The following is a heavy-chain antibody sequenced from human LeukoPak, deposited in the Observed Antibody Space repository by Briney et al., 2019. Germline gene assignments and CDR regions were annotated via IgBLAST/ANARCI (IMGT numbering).Heavy chain of an antibody. Sequence: GGSLRLSCAASGFTFSSYAMSWVRQAPGKGLEWVSAISGSGGSTYYADSVKGRFTISRDNSKNTLYLQMNSLRAEDTAVYYCAKGRITMVRGVTQFDYWGQGTLVNVFS. J-gene: IGHJ4*02. CDR3: AKGRITMVRGVTQFDY. D-gene: IGHD3-10*01. V-gene: IGHV3-23*01. CDR1: GFTFSSYA. CDR2: ISGSGGST.